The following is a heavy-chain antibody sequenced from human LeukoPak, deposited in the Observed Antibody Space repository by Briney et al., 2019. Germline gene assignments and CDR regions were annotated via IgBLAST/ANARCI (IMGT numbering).Heavy chain of an antibody. Sequence: GESLKISFQGSGXSFTSYCIGWVRQMPGKGLEWMGIIYPIDSDTRYSPSFQGQVTMSADKSISTAYLQWSSLKASDSAMYYCARRDYYDRTGYYKLWGQGTLVTVSS. J-gene: IGHJ1*01. CDR3: ARRDYYDRTGYYKL. V-gene: IGHV5-51*01. CDR1: GXSFTSYC. CDR2: IYPIDSDT. D-gene: IGHD3-22*01.